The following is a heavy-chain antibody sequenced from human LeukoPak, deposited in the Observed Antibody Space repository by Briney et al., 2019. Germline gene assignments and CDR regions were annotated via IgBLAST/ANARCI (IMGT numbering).Heavy chain of an antibody. V-gene: IGHV3-23*01. J-gene: IGHJ4*02. D-gene: IGHD2-15*01. CDR3: AKDGDILSLHHPVDY. CDR2: ISGSGGST. CDR1: GFTFSSYA. Sequence: PGGSLRLSCAASGFTFSSYAMSWVRQAQGKGLEWVSAISGSGGSTYYADSVKGRFTISRDNSKNTPYLQMNSLRAEDTAVYYCAKDGDILSLHHPVDYWGQGTLVTVSS.